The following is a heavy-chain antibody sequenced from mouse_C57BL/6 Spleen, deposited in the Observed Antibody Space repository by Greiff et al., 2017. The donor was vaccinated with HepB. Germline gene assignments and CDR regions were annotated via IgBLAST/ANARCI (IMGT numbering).Heavy chain of an antibody. CDR1: GYSITSGYY. V-gene: IGHV3-6*01. Sequence: DVQLQESGPGLVKPSQSLSLTCSVTGYSITSGYYWNWIRQFPGNKLEWMGYISYDGSNNYNPSLKNRISITRDTSKNQFFLKLNSVTTEDTATYYCARDYYDYDAAMDYWGQGTSVTVSS. CDR3: ARDYYDYDAAMDY. J-gene: IGHJ4*01. D-gene: IGHD2-4*01. CDR2: ISYDGSN.